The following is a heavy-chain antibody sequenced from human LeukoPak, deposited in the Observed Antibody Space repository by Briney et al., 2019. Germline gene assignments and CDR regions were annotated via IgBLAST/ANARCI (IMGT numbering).Heavy chain of an antibody. Sequence: PGRSLRLSCAASGFTFDDYAMHWVRQAPGKGLEWVSGISWNSGSIGYADSVKGRFTISRDNAKNSLYLQMNSLRAEDTALYYCAKDTPAGYYGMDVWGQGTTVTVSS. CDR3: AKDTPAGYYGMDV. CDR2: ISWNSGSI. J-gene: IGHJ6*02. CDR1: GFTFDDYA. V-gene: IGHV3-9*01.